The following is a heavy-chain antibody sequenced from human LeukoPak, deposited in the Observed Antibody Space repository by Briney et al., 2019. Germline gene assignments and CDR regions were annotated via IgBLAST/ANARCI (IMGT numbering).Heavy chain of an antibody. CDR1: GGSFSGYY. D-gene: IGHD3-10*01. CDR3: ARALVRGNGFDY. Sequence: SETLSLTCAVYGGSFSGYYWSWIRQPPGKGLEWIGEINHSGSTNYNPSLKSRVTISVDTSKNQFSLKLSSVTAADTAVYYCARALVRGNGFDYWGQGTLVTVSS. CDR2: INHSGST. J-gene: IGHJ4*02. V-gene: IGHV4-34*01.